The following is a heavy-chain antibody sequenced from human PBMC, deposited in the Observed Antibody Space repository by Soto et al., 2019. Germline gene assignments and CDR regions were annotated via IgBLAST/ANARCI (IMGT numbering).Heavy chain of an antibody. CDR3: ASRRNPYGAYDY. J-gene: IGHJ4*02. D-gene: IGHD4-17*01. CDR2: IYSGGST. Sequence: GSLRLSCAASGFTVSSNFMSWVRQAPGKGLEWVSIIYSGGSTYYADSVKGRFTISRDNSKNTLYLQMNSLRADDTAVYYCASRRNPYGAYDYWGQGTLVTVSS. CDR1: GFTVSSNF. V-gene: IGHV3-66*01.